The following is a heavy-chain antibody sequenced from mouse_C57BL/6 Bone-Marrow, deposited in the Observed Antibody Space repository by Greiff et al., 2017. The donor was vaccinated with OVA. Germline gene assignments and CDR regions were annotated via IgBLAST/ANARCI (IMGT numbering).Heavy chain of an antibody. CDR2: IRSKSNNYAT. CDR3: VRHSEAYYAMDY. CDR1: GFSFNTYA. V-gene: IGHV10-1*01. J-gene: IGHJ4*01. Sequence: EVKLVESGGGLVQPKGSLKLSCAASGFSFNTYAMNWVRQAPGKGLEWVARIRSKSNNYATYYADSVKDRFTISRDDSESMLYLQMNNLKTEDTAMYYCVRHSEAYYAMDYWGQGTSVTVSS.